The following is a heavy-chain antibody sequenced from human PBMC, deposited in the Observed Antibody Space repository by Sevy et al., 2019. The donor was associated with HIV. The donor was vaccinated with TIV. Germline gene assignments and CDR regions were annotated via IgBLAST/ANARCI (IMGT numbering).Heavy chain of an antibody. CDR1: GYTLTELS. V-gene: IGHV1-24*01. CDR2: FDPEDGKR. D-gene: IGHD3-22*01. J-gene: IGHJ4*02. CDR3: ATTKDYYDSSGYPFDY. Sequence: ASVKVSCKVSGYTLTELSMHWVRQAPGKGLEWVGTFDPEDGKRIYAQKFKGRLTMTEDTSTETAYMELNSLRSDDTAVYYFATTKDYYDSSGYPFDYWGQGTQVTVSS.